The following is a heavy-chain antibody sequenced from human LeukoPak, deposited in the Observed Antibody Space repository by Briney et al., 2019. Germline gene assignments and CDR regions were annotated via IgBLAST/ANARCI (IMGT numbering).Heavy chain of an antibody. CDR1: GYTFTSYG. CDR2: ISAYNGNT. V-gene: IGHV1-18*01. J-gene: IGHJ6*02. CDR3: ARVSVYCSGGSCYSSCGMDV. D-gene: IGHD2-15*01. Sequence: ASVKVSCKASGYTFTSYGISWVRQAPGPGLEWMGWISAYNGNTNYAQKLQGRVTMTTDTSTSTAYMELRSLRSDDTAVYYCARVSVYCSGGSCYSSCGMDVWGQGTTVTVSS.